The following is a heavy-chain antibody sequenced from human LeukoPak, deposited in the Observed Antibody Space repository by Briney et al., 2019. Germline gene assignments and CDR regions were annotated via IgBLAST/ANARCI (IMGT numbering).Heavy chain of an antibody. J-gene: IGHJ4*02. D-gene: IGHD4-23*01. CDR1: GGSINSYY. Sequence: SETLSLTCTVSGGSINSYYWSWIRQPAGKGLAWIGRIYSSVSTNYNPSLKSRVSMSVDTSKNQFSLKLTSVTAADTAVYYCARGGKATVVTMWGQGILVTVSS. V-gene: IGHV4-4*07. CDR2: IYSSVST. CDR3: ARGGKATVVTM.